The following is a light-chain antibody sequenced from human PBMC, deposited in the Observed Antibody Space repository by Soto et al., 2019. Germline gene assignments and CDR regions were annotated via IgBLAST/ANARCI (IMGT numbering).Light chain of an antibody. CDR3: AAWYDSLNGYV. V-gene: IGLV1-44*01. J-gene: IGLJ1*01. Sequence: QSVLTQPPSASGTPGQRVTISCSGSSSNIGSNTVNWYQQLPRTAPKLLIYSYNQRPSGVPDRFSGSKSVTSASLAISGLQSEDEDDYYCAAWYDSLNGYVFGTGTKLTVL. CDR2: SYN. CDR1: SSNIGSNT.